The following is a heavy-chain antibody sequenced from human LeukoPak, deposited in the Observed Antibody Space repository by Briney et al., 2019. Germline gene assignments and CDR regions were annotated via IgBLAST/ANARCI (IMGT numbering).Heavy chain of an antibody. J-gene: IGHJ4*02. Sequence: SGTLSLTCAVSGGSISSNNWWSRVRQSPGKGLEWIGEIYHSGSTNYNPSLKSRVTILVDKSKNQFSLRLSSVTAADTAVYYCARVWISVTGTPREYFFDYWGRGTLVTVSS. CDR3: ARVWISVTGTPREYFFDY. CDR2: IYHSGST. D-gene: IGHD6-19*01. CDR1: GGSISSNNW. V-gene: IGHV4-4*02.